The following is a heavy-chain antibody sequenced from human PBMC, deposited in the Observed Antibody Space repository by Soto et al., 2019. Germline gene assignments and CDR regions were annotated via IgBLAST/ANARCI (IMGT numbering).Heavy chain of an antibody. Sequence: ASVKVSCKASGYTFTSYYMHWVRQAPGQGLEWMGIINPSGGSTSYAQKFQGRVTMTRDTSTSTVYMELSSLRSEDTAVYYCAREGSDFWSGRADAFDIWGQGTMVTVS. J-gene: IGHJ3*02. V-gene: IGHV1-46*03. CDR3: AREGSDFWSGRADAFDI. CDR1: GYTFTSYY. D-gene: IGHD3-3*01. CDR2: INPSGGST.